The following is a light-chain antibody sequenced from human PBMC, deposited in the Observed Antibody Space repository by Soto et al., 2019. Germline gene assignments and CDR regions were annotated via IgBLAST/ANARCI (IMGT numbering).Light chain of an antibody. J-gene: IGKJ1*01. Sequence: YTLAASVGDTITITCRAGQTISSWLAWYQQKPGKAPKLLIYKTPTLKSGVPSRLSGTGSGTAFTLTISSLQPDDLATYYCQHYNSYSEAFGQGTKV. CDR1: QTISSW. CDR2: KTP. V-gene: IGKV1-5*03. CDR3: QHYNSYSEA.